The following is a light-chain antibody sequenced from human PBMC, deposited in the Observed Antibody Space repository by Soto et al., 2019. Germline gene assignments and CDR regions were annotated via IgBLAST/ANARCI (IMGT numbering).Light chain of an antibody. CDR3: QQCSDWRT. J-gene: IGKJ1*01. Sequence: EIVMTQSPATLSVSPGERATLSCRASQSVGSNLAWYQQKPGQGPRLLIYGVSTRATGVPARFTGSGSGTEFILTINSLQSEDFAVYYCQQCSDWRTFGQGTKVEIK. V-gene: IGKV3-15*01. CDR2: GVS. CDR1: QSVGSN.